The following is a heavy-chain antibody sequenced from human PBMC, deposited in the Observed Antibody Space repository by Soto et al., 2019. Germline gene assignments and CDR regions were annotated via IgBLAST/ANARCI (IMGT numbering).Heavy chain of an antibody. CDR3: ARLGLGATTRVYYYYGMDV. CDR1: GFTFSSYG. V-gene: IGHV3-33*01. CDR2: IWYDGSNK. D-gene: IGHD1-26*01. J-gene: IGHJ6*02. Sequence: GGSLRLSCAASGFTFSSYGMHWVRQAPGKGLEWVAVIWYDGSNKYYADSVKGRFTISRDNSKNTLYLQMNSLRAEDTAVYYCARLGLGATTRVYYYYGMDVWGQGTTVTVSS.